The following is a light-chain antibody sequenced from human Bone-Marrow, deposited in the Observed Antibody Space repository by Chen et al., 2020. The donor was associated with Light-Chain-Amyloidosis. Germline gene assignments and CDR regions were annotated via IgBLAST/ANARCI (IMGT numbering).Light chain of an antibody. Sequence: QAVLTQPSSLSASPGASASLTCTFPRDLNVGSYRIYWYQQKPGSPPQYLLRFKSDSEDQRGSGVPSRFSGSRDVSANAGILLISGLQSEDEADYYCMIWHSTAWVFGGGTKLTVL. CDR3: MIWHSTAWV. CDR1: RDLNVGSYR. V-gene: IGLV5-45*02. CDR2: FKSDSED. J-gene: IGLJ3*02.